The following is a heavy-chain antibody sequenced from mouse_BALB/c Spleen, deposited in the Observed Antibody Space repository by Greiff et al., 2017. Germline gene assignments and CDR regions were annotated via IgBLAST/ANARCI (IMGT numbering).Heavy chain of an antibody. CDR2: ILPGSGST. CDR1: GYTFSSYW. D-gene: IGHD1-1*01. V-gene: IGHV1-9*01. J-gene: IGHJ1*01. Sequence: VKLQESGAELMKPGASVKISCKATGYTFSSYWIEWVKQRPGHGLEWIGEILPGSGSTNYNEKFKGKATFTADTSSNTAYMQLSSLTSEDSAVYYCARGGSYWYFDVWGAGTTVSVSS. CDR3: ARGGSYWYFDV.